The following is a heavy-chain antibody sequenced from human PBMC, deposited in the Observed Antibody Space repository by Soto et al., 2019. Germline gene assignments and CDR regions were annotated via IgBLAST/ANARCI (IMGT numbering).Heavy chain of an antibody. CDR2: ISAYNGNT. J-gene: IGHJ4*02. CDR3: ARVGTRVRLVIIGGPDY. D-gene: IGHD3-10*01. CDR1: GYTFTSYG. V-gene: IGHV1-18*01. Sequence: QVQLVQSGAEVKKPGASVKVSCKASGYTFTSYGISWVRQAPGQGLEWMGWISAYNGNTNYAQKLQGRVTMTTDTSTSTAYMELRSLRADDTAVYYCARVGTRVRLVIIGGPDYWGQGTLVTVSS.